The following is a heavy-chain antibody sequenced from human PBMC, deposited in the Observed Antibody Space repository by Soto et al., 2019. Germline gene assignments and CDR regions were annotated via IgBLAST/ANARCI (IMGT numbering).Heavy chain of an antibody. CDR2: ISYTGRT. CDR1: GGSLSTGGYY. CDR3: ARASYYHKSGYSPNFEY. D-gene: IGHD3-22*01. V-gene: IGHV4-31*03. J-gene: IGHJ4*02. Sequence: QVQLQESGPGLVKPSQTLSLTCTVSGGSLSTGGYYWSWFRQHPGKGLEWIGYISYTGRTFYNPPRERRGVISVDTSKDQFSLRLSSVTAADTAVYFGARASYYHKSGYSPNFEYWGQGTLVTVST.